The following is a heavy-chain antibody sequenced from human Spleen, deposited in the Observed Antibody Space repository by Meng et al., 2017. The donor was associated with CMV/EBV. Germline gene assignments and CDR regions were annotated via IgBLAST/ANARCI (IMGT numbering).Heavy chain of an antibody. CDR2: MNPNSGNT. CDR1: GGTFSSYA. J-gene: IGHJ6*02. Sequence: ASVKVSCKASGGTFSSYAISWVRQAPGQGLEWMGWMNPNSGNTGYAQKFQGRVTMTRDTSITTAYMELSSLRSEDTAAYYCARGQGIVVPAAIWGQYYYYGMDVWGQGTTVTVSS. D-gene: IGHD2-2*02. CDR3: ARGQGIVVPAAIWGQYYYYGMDV. V-gene: IGHV1-8*02.